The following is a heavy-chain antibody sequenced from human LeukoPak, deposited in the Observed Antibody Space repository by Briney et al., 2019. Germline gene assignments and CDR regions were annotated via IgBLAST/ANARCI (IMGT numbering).Heavy chain of an antibody. Sequence: ASVKVSCKGSGYLFNKFGISWVRQAPGQGLEWMGWISGYNANTDSAQKFQDRVTMTTDNSVTTAYLELRSLRSDDTAVYFCVRVGSAHGDPLEFDFWGQGTLVTVSS. D-gene: IGHD4-17*01. CDR2: ISGYNANT. CDR1: GYLFNKFG. CDR3: VRVGSAHGDPLEFDF. V-gene: IGHV1-18*01. J-gene: IGHJ5*01.